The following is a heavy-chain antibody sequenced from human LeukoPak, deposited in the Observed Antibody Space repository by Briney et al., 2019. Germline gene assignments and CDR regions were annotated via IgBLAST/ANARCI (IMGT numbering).Heavy chain of an antibody. Sequence: GGSLRLSCAASGFTFSNAWMSWVRQAPGKGLEWVSVIYSGGSTYYADSVKGRFTISRDNSKNTLYLQMNSLRAEDTAVYYCARDQEKQWLALDYWGQGTLVTVSS. CDR3: ARDQEKQWLALDY. CDR2: IYSGGST. CDR1: GFTFSNAW. J-gene: IGHJ4*02. D-gene: IGHD6-19*01. V-gene: IGHV3-66*01.